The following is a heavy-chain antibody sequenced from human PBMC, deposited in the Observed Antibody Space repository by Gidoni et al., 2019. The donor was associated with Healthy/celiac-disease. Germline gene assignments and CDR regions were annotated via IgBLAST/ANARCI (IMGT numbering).Heavy chain of an antibody. CDR1: GGSISSSSYY. J-gene: IGHJ4*02. CDR2: SYYSGST. Sequence: QLQLQESGPGLVKPSETLSLTCTVSGGSISSSSYYWGWIRQPPGKGLEWIGSSYYSGSTYYNPSLKSRVTISVDTSKNQFSLKLSSVTAADTAVYYCARHEEEYSSGWYFDYWGQGTLVTVSS. CDR3: ARHEEEYSSGWYFDY. V-gene: IGHV4-39*01. D-gene: IGHD6-19*01.